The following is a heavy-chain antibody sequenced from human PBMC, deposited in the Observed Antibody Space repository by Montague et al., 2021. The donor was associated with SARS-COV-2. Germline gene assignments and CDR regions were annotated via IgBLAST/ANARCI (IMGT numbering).Heavy chain of an antibody. V-gene: IGHV6-1*01. J-gene: IGHJ4*03. CDR2: TYYRSKWYN. CDR1: RDSVSSNIAT. Sequence: CAISRDSVSSNIATWNWIRQSPSRGLEWLGRTYYRSKWYNDYAESVRSRITIDPDTSKHQFSLHLNSVTPEDTAVYYCARIPVGSKYYFDFWGQGTTVTVSS. CDR3: ARIPVGSKYYFDF. D-gene: IGHD2-2*01.